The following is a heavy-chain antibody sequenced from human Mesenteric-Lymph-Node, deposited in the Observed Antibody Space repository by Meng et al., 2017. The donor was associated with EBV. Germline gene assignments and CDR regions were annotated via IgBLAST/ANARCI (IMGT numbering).Heavy chain of an antibody. J-gene: IGHJ1*01. D-gene: IGHD1-7*01. CDR2: VFHIGST. CDR3: ARVSEISGTWLDC. V-gene: IGHV4-4*01. Sequence: GELQESAPGVVKPPGTLSLTCAVSGGSISGNNWWSWIRQPPGKGLEWIGEVFHIGSTNYNPSLKSRVTISLDKSKNQFSLKLTSVTAADTAVYFCARVSEISGTWLDCWGQGTLVTVFS. CDR1: GGSISGNNW.